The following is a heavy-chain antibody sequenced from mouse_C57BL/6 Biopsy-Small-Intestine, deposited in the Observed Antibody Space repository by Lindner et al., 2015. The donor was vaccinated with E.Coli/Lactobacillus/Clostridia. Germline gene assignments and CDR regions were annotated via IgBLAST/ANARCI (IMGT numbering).Heavy chain of an antibody. CDR1: GYAFSSSW. V-gene: IGHV1-82*01. CDR2: IYPGDGDT. D-gene: IGHD2-4*01. J-gene: IGHJ2*01. CDR3: ARRDYDYFDY. Sequence: VQLQESGPELVKPGASVKISCKASGYAFSSSWMNWVKQRPGKGLEWIGRIYPGDGDTNYNGKFKGKATLTADKSSSTAYMQLSSLTSEDSAVYFCARRDYDYFDYWGQGTTLTVSS.